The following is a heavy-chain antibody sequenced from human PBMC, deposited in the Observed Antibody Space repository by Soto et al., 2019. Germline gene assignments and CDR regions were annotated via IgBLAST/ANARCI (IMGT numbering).Heavy chain of an antibody. Sequence: QVQLQQWGAGLLKPSETLSLTCAVYGGSLSDYYWTWIRQPPGKGLEWIGEINHSGSTNYNPSLKSRVTMSVDTSKEQFSLKLSSVTAADTAVYYCARGLTGYWYFDLWGRGTLVTVSS. CDR1: GGSLSDYY. V-gene: IGHV4-34*01. CDR2: INHSGST. J-gene: IGHJ2*01. CDR3: ARGLTGYWYFDL.